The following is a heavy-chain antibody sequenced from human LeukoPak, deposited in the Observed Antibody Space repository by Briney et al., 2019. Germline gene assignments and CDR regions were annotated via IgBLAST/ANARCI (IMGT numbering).Heavy chain of an antibody. J-gene: IGHJ4*02. CDR3: ARAYSNNKDYYFDY. D-gene: IGHD6-13*01. V-gene: IGHV6-1*01. CDR1: GDRVSNNSAT. Sequence: SEALSLTCAISGDRVSNNSATWNWIRQSPSRGLEWLGRTYYRSKWYSDSAVSVKSRIIINPDTSKNQISLQLNSVTPEDTAVYHCARAYSNNKDYYFDYWGQGTLVTVSS. CDR2: TYYRSKWYS.